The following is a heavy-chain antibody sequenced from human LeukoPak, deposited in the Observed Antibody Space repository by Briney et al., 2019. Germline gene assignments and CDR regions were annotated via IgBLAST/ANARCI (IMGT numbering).Heavy chain of an antibody. CDR3: ARGGDPVKYYAEYFQY. CDR1: GFTFSNYW. V-gene: IGHV3-74*01. CDR2: IRSDGTST. J-gene: IGHJ1*01. D-gene: IGHD2-21*02. Sequence: PGGSLRLSCAASGFTFSNYWMHWVRQGPGKGLVWVSRIRSDGTSTSYADSVKGRFTISRDNAKNTPYLQMSSLRAEDTAVYYCARGGDPVKYYAEYFQYWGQGTLVVVSA.